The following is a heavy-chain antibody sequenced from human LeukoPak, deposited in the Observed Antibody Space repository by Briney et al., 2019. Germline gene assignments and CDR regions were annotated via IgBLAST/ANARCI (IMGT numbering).Heavy chain of an antibody. J-gene: IGHJ4*02. Sequence: PGESLKISCKGSGYTFNTYWIGWVRQMPGKGLEWMGIIYPGDSDTRYSPSFQGQVTFSADKSISTAYLQWSSLKASDTAIYYCARDFDGSSLGYWGQGTLVTVSS. CDR2: IYPGDSDT. CDR1: GYTFNTYW. D-gene: IGHD6-6*01. CDR3: ARDFDGSSLGY. V-gene: IGHV5-51*01.